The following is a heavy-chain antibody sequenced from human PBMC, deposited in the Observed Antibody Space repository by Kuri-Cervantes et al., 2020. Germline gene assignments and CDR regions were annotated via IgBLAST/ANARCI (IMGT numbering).Heavy chain of an antibody. CDR2: ISSSGSTI. CDR3: ARARKIFGESEDY. Sequence: GESLKISCAASGFTFSSYGMHWVRQAPGKGLEWVSYISSSGSTIYYADSVKGRFTISRDNAKNSLYLQMNSLRSEDTAVYYCARARKIFGESEDYWGQGTLVTVSS. V-gene: IGHV3-48*04. CDR1: GFTFSSYG. D-gene: IGHD3-3*01. J-gene: IGHJ4*02.